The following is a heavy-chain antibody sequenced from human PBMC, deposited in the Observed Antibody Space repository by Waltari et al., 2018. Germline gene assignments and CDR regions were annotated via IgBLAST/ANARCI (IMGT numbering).Heavy chain of an antibody. Sequence: QVQLQESGPGLVKPSETLSLTCTVSSDSISTYYWTWIRQSAGKGLEWLGSFYAGGGTKYNPSLNSRVTMSVDTSKNQFSLKLTSVTAADSAVYYCARGTYYYDTSGYSDGNHYYIDVWGKGTSVTVSS. V-gene: IGHV4-4*07. D-gene: IGHD3-22*01. CDR1: SDSISTYY. CDR2: FYAGGGT. J-gene: IGHJ6*03. CDR3: ARGTYYYDTSGYSDGNHYYIDV.